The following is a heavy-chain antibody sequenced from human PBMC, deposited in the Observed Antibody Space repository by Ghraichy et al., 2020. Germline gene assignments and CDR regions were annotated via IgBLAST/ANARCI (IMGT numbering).Heavy chain of an antibody. D-gene: IGHD3-3*01. CDR3: VKDPFGSGDF. CDR1: GFTFHYYA. Sequence: GALNISCSASGFTFHYYAMHWVRQRPEKGLEWVSLITGDAVITNYTDSVRGRFTISRDNSRNSLYLHMNSLRSEDTAVYFCVKDPFGSGDFWGRGTRVTVSS. V-gene: IGHV3-43*02. J-gene: IGHJ4*02. CDR2: ITGDAVIT.